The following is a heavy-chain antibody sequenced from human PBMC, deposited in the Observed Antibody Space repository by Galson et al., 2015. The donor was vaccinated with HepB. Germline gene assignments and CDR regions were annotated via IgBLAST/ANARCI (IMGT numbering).Heavy chain of an antibody. D-gene: IGHD4-17*01. J-gene: IGHJ4*02. V-gene: IGHV3-48*01. CDR2: ISGDGSSI. CDR3: ARDLHGDYVPYYFDS. CDR1: GFIFSRYS. Sequence: SLRLSCAGSGFIFSRYSLNWVRQAPGKGLEWVSYISGDGSSIHYRDSVKGRFTISRDNAENSLFLQLNSLRAEDTAVYYCARDLHGDYVPYYFDSWGQGTLVTVSS.